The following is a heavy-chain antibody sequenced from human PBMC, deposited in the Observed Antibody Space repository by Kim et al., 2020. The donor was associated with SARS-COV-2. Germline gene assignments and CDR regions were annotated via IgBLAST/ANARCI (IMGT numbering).Heavy chain of an antibody. CDR3: ARRGDSSGYYPFDY. Sequence: AQKLQGRVTMTTDTSTSTAYMELRSLRSDDTAVYYCARRGDSSGYYPFDYWGQGTLVTVSS. V-gene: IGHV1-18*01. J-gene: IGHJ4*02. D-gene: IGHD3-22*01.